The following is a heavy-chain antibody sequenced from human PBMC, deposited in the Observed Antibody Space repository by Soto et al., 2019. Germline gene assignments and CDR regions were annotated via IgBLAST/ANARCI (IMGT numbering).Heavy chain of an antibody. Sequence: QVQLQESGPGLVKPSETLSLTYTVSGGSISSYYWSWIRQPPGKGLEWIGYIYYSGSTNYNPSLKRRDTISVDTAKNQYSLKPSYVTAADTAVYYCARRYGPGFDYWGQGTLVTVSS. CDR1: GGSISSYY. V-gene: IGHV4-59*08. J-gene: IGHJ4*02. CDR3: ARRYGPGFDY. D-gene: IGHD4-17*01. CDR2: IYYSGST.